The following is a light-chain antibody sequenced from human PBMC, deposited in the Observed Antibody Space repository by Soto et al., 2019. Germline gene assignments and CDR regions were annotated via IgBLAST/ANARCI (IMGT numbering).Light chain of an antibody. CDR1: QTISSY. V-gene: IGKV1-39*01. J-gene: IGKJ2*01. Sequence: DVQMTQSPSSLSASLGDRVTITCRASQTISSYLNWYQQKPGRAPKVLIYGASNLQSGVPSRFSGSGSGTAFTLTIRSVQPEDLATYCCQQTIDTPRSFGQGTKLEI. CDR3: QQTIDTPRS. CDR2: GAS.